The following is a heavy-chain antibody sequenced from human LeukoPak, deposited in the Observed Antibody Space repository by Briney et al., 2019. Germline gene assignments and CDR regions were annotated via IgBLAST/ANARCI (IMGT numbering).Heavy chain of an antibody. D-gene: IGHD2-2*02. V-gene: IGHV4-34*01. Sequence: KSSEPLSLTCAVYGGSFSGYYWSWIRQPPGKGLEWIGEINHSGSTNYNPSLKSRVTISVDTSKNQFSLKLSSVTAADTAVYYCARERGIRYCSSTSCYKGFNWFDPWGQGTLVTVSS. J-gene: IGHJ5*02. CDR2: INHSGST. CDR1: GGSFSGYY. CDR3: ARERGIRYCSSTSCYKGFNWFDP.